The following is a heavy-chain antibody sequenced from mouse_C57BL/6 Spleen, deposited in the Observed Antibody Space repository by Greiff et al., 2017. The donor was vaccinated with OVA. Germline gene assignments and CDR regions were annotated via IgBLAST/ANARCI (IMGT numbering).Heavy chain of an antibody. CDR3: ARGDYPRAWFAY. Sequence: QVQLKQPGAELVKPGASVKMSCKASGYTFTSYWITWVKQRPGQGLEWIGDIYPGSGSTNYNEKFKSKATLTVDTSSSTAYMQLSSLTSEDSAVYYCARGDYPRAWFAYWGQGTLVTVSA. D-gene: IGHD1-1*02. CDR1: GYTFTSYW. J-gene: IGHJ3*01. CDR2: IYPGSGST. V-gene: IGHV1-55*01.